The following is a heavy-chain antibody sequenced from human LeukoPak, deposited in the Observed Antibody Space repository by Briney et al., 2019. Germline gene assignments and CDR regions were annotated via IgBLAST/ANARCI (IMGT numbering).Heavy chain of an antibody. CDR2: IIPIFGTA. J-gene: IGHJ6*03. D-gene: IGHD3-10*01. CDR3: ARGFGFGELRYYYYYMDV. V-gene: IGHV1-69*13. CDR1: GGTFSSYA. Sequence: ALVKVSCKASGGTFSSYAISWVRQAPGQGLEWMGGIIPIFGTANYAQKFQGRVTITADESTSTAYMELSSLRSEDTAVYYCARGFGFGELRYYYYYMDVWGKGTTVTISS.